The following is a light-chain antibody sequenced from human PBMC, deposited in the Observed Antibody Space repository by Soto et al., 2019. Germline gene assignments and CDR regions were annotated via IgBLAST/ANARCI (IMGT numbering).Light chain of an antibody. CDR1: QSVSSNF. CDR3: QQYNDWPPWT. J-gene: IGKJ1*01. CDR2: AAS. V-gene: IGKV3-20*01. Sequence: EIVLTQSPGTLSLSLGERATLSCRASQSVSSNFLAWYQQKPGQAPRLLIYAASSRATGIPDRFSGSGSGTDFTLTISRLEPEDFAVYYCQQYNDWPPWTFGQGTKVDIK.